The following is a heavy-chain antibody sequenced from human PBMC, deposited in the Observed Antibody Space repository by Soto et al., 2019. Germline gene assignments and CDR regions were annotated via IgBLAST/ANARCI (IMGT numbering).Heavy chain of an antibody. CDR2: ISGSGDST. CDR1: GFTFSSYA. Sequence: EVQLLESGGGLVQPGGSLRLSCAASGFTFSSYAMRWVRQAPVKGLEWVSAISGSGDSTYYADSVKGRFTISRDNSKNTLYLQMNRLGAEDPAVYYCARRGSGSYYDYWGQGTLVTVSS. V-gene: IGHV3-23*01. J-gene: IGHJ4*02. D-gene: IGHD1-26*01. CDR3: ARRGSGSYYDY.